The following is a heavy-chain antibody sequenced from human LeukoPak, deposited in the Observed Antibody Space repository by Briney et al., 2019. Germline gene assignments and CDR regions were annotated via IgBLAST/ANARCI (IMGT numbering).Heavy chain of an antibody. V-gene: IGHV3-11*04. CDR2: ISSSGSTI. J-gene: IGHJ3*01. Sequence: GGSLRLSCAASGFTFSDYYMSWIRQAPGKGLEWVSYISSSGSTIYYADSVKGRFTISRDNAKNSLYLQMNSLRGEDTAVYYCARANNFYDAFDLWGQGTMVTVSS. CDR1: GFTFSDYY. CDR3: ARANNFYDAFDL. D-gene: IGHD1-1*01.